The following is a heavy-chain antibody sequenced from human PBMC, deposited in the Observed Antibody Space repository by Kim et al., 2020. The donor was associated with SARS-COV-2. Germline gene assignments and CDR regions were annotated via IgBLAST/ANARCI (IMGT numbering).Heavy chain of an antibody. J-gene: IGHJ4*02. V-gene: IGHV4-39*01. CDR3: ARHKGSGSYYHPFDY. CDR1: GGSISTSTHY. D-gene: IGHD3-10*01. Sequence: SETLSLTCTVSGGSISTSTHYWGWIRQPPGKGLEWIGSIYYSGSTYYNPSLKSRLTISVDTSKNQFSLKLTSLTAADTAVYYCARHKGSGSYYHPFDYWGQGTLVTVSS. CDR2: IYYSGST.